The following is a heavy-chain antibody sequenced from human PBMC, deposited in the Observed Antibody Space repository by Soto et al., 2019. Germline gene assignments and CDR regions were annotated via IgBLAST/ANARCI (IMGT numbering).Heavy chain of an antibody. J-gene: IGHJ4*02. CDR3: VKTDGGSGWGGAF. CDR2: ISHDAKNA. Sequence: QVQLVESGGGMGLPGRSLRLSCAAAGFSFGNYGMHWVRQAPGEGLEGVALISHDAKNAYYADSVQGRFTISRDNSKRMLYLQMNCLRPEDSGIYYCVKTDGGSGWGGAFWGQGTLVTVSS. V-gene: IGHV3-30*18. CDR1: GFSFGNYG. D-gene: IGHD6-19*01.